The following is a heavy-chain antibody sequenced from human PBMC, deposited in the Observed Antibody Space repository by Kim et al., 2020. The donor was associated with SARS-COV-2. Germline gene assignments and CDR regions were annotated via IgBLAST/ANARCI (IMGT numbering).Heavy chain of an antibody. D-gene: IGHD5-18*01. J-gene: IGHJ3*02. Sequence: SGSTNYTPSLKRRVTMSVDTSKNPFSLKLSSVTAADTAVYYCAQGYAFDIWGRGTMLTVSS. CDR3: AQGYAFDI. CDR2: SGST. V-gene: IGHV4-4*07.